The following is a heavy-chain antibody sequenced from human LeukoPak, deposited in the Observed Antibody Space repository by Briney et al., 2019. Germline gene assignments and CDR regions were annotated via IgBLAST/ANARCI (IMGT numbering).Heavy chain of an antibody. Sequence: SETLSLTCSVSGGSISSYYWSWIRQPAGKGLEWIGRIYSTGSTNYNPSLKSRVTMSVDTSKNQFSLRLRSVTAADTAVYYCARQIASAGTAGFDFWGQGALVTVSS. J-gene: IGHJ4*02. V-gene: IGHV4-4*07. CDR1: GGSISSYY. D-gene: IGHD6-13*01. CDR3: ARQIASAGTAGFDF. CDR2: IYSTGST.